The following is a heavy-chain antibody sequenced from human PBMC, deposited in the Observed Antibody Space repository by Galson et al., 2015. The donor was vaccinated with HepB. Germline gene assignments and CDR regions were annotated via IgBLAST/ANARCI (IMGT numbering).Heavy chain of an antibody. CDR3: ARWALFVGVNRYYYQYMDV. J-gene: IGHJ6*03. CDR2: INPYNGDT. D-gene: IGHD3-16*01. CDR1: RYAFTDYY. Sequence: SVKVSCKASRYAFTDYYVHWVRQAPGQGLEWMGRINPYNGDTDFAQKFQGRVTMTRDTAINTAYMEMTRLSSDDTAVYYCARWALFVGVNRYYYQYMDVWGKGTTVTVSS. V-gene: IGHV1-2*06.